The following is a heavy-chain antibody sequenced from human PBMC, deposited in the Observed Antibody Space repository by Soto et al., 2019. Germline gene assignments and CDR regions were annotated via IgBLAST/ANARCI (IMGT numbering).Heavy chain of an antibody. V-gene: IGHV1-46*01. CDR2: INPSGGAT. D-gene: IGHD3-22*01. CDR3: GRGFDRIGLY. Sequence: ASVKVSCKASGYTFRNYYIHWVRRAPGQGLEWMVLINPSGGATSYSQRSQGRGTITTDSSTSNMYMELSSLGSEDTAAHYCGRGFDRIGLYWGQGTLVTAPQ. CDR1: GYTFRNYY. J-gene: IGHJ4*02.